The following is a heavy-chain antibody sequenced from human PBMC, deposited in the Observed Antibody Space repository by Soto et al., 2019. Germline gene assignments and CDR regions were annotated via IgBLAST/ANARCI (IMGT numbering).Heavy chain of an antibody. Sequence: EAQLVESGGGLIQPGGSLRLSCAVSGFNVSNNYMSWVRQAPGKGLEWVSVIYRGVATYYADSVRGRFTISRDTSKNTVYLQMNSLRAEDTAVYYCARDHSDSSRADSFDVWGQGTMVTVSS. J-gene: IGHJ3*01. V-gene: IGHV3-53*01. CDR3: ARDHSDSSRADSFDV. CDR1: GFNVSNNY. D-gene: IGHD6-6*01. CDR2: IYRGVAT.